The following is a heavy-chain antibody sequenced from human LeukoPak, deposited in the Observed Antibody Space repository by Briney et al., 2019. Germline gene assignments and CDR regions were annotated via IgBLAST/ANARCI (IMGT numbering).Heavy chain of an antibody. Sequence: PSETLSLTCTVSGGSISSSSYFWARLRQPPGKGLEWTGSIYYSGTTYYNPSLNSRVTISVDTSKNQFSLNLSSVTAANTAVYYCARLITAFQAFDSWGQGTLVTVSS. CDR1: GGSISSSSYF. CDR2: IYYSGTT. CDR3: ARLITAFQAFDS. J-gene: IGHJ4*02. D-gene: IGHD3-16*01. V-gene: IGHV4-39*01.